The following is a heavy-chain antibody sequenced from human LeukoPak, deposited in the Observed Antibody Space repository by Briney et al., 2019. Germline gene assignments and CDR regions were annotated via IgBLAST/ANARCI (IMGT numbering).Heavy chain of an antibody. CDR3: ARGPRTFSGAVVAATFVFDY. V-gene: IGHV3-21*01. Sequence: PGGSLRLSCAASGFTFSSYSMNWVRQAPGKGLEWVSSISSSSSYIYYADSVKGRFTISRDNAKNSLYLQMNSLRAEDTAVYYCARGPRTFSGAVVAATFVFDYWGQGTLVTVSS. CDR1: GFTFSSYS. J-gene: IGHJ4*02. D-gene: IGHD2-15*01. CDR2: ISSSSSYI.